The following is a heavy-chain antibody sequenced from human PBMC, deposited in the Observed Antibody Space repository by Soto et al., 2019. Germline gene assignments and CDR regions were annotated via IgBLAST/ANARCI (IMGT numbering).Heavy chain of an antibody. Sequence: SETLSLTCTVSGGSISSYYWGWIRQPPGKGLEWIGYIYYSGSTYYNPSLKSRVTLSVDTSKNQFSLKLSSVTPADTAVYYCARSRAGTDAFDIWGQGTMVTVSS. V-gene: IGHV4-59*12. J-gene: IGHJ3*02. CDR3: ARSRAGTDAFDI. CDR2: IYYSGST. D-gene: IGHD1-1*01. CDR1: GGSISSYY.